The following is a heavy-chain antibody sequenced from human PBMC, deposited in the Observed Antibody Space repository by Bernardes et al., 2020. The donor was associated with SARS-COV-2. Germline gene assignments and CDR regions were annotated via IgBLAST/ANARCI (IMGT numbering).Heavy chain of an antibody. Sequence: GGSLRLSCAASGFTFSDYYMSWIRQAPGKGLEWVSYISSSGSTIYYADSVKGRFTISRDNAKNSLYLQMNSLRVEDTAVYYCASPDTVATTEGWFAPWGQGALVTVS. D-gene: IGHD5-12*01. V-gene: IGHV3-11*04. CDR3: ASPDTVATTEGWFAP. J-gene: IGHJ5*02. CDR2: ISSSGSTI. CDR1: GFTFSDYY.